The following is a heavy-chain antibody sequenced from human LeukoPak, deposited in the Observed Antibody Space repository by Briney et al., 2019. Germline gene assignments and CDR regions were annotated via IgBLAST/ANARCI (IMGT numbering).Heavy chain of an antibody. CDR3: ARDLDSTSNWELDY. CDR1: GYTFTGYF. J-gene: IGHJ4*02. V-gene: IGHV1-2*06. CDR2: INSKSGGA. D-gene: IGHD1-26*01. Sequence: ASVKVSCKTSGYTFTGYFMHWVRQAPGQGPEWMGRINSKSGGANYAQNFQGRVTMNRDTSISTACMELSRLTSDDTAVYYCARDLDSTSNWELDYWGQGTLVTVSS.